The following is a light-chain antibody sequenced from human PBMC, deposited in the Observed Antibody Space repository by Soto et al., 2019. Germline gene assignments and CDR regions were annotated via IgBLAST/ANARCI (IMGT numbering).Light chain of an antibody. J-gene: IGKJ2*01. CDR3: QQYGSSPRYT. CDR1: QSVSSSY. CDR2: DAS. V-gene: IGKV3D-20*01. Sequence: EMVLTRSPATLSLSPGERATLSCGASQSVSSSYLAWYQQKPDLAPRLLIYDASTRATGIPDRFSGSGSGTDFTLTISRLEPEDFAVYYCQQYGSSPRYTFGQGTKLEIK.